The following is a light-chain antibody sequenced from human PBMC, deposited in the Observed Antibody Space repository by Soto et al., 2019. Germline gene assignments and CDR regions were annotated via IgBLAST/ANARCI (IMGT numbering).Light chain of an antibody. CDR1: TMDVGYYNY. CDR2: EVS. V-gene: IGLV2-14*01. J-gene: IGLJ1*01. Sequence: QSVLTQPASVSGSPGLSITISCPETTMDVGYYNYVSWYQQHPGKAPKLMIYEVSNRPSGVSNRFSGSKSGNTASLTISGLQAEDEADYYCSSFTTTSTLVFGSGTKVTVL. CDR3: SSFTTTSTLV.